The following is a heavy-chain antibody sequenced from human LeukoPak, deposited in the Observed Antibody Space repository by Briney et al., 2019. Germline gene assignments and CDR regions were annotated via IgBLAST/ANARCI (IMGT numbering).Heavy chain of an antibody. CDR1: GXTFSSYG. J-gene: IGHJ4*02. CDR2: IWYDGSNK. V-gene: IGHV3-33*01. Sequence: PGRSLRLSCAASGXTFSSYGMHWVRQAPGKGLEWVAVIWYDGSNKYYADSVKGRFTISRDNSKNTLYLQMNSLRAEDTAVYYCARGTIAAAGYYYFDYWGQGTQVTVSS. CDR3: ARGTIAAAGYYYFDY. D-gene: IGHD6-13*01.